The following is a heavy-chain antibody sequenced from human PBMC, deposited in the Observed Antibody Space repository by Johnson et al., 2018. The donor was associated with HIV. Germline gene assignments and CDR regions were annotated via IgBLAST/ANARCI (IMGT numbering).Heavy chain of an antibody. V-gene: IGHV3-30*02. D-gene: IGHD5-18*01. CDR2: IRYDGSNK. J-gene: IGHJ3*02. Sequence: VQLVESGGGVVQPGGSLRLSCAASGFTFSSYGMHWVRQAPGKGLEWVAFIRYDGSNKYYADSLKGRFTISRDNSKNTRYLQMNSLRADDTAVYYCARAYSYGAFDIWGQGTRVTVSS. CDR3: ARAYSYGAFDI. CDR1: GFTFSSYG.